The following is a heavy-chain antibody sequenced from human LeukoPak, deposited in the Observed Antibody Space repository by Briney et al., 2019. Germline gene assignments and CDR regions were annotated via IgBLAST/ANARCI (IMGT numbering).Heavy chain of an antibody. J-gene: IGHJ5*02. Sequence: PGGSLRLSCAASGFTFRSYGMHWVRQAPGKGLEWVAFIRYDGNNKYYADSVKGRFTIFRDNSRNTLYLQMNSLRTEDTAVYYCARDPSSGWYLKGWFDPWGQGTLVTVSS. V-gene: IGHV3-30*02. CDR3: ARDPSSGWYLKGWFDP. D-gene: IGHD6-19*01. CDR2: IRYDGNNK. CDR1: GFTFRSYG.